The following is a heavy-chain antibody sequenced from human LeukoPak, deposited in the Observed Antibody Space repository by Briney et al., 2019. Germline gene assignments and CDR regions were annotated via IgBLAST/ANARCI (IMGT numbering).Heavy chain of an antibody. CDR1: GFSLSTTGVG. Sequence: SGPTLVNPSQTLTLTCTFSGFSLSTTGVGGGWSRQPPGRALEWLALIYWNDDRRYNPSLKRRPLMLEGSYRTQGVLTMTNMDPVDTATYYCAHTSVVVVDGAFGIWGQGTMITVSS. CDR3: AHTSVVVVDGAFGI. D-gene: IGHD2-15*01. J-gene: IGHJ3*02. V-gene: IGHV2-5*01. CDR2: IYWNDDR.